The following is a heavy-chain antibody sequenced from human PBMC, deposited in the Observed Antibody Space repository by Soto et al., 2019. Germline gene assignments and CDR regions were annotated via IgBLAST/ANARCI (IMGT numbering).Heavy chain of an antibody. CDR3: ARGGIAAAAPPDY. J-gene: IGHJ4*02. CDR2: IYYSGST. D-gene: IGHD6-13*01. Sequence: QVQLQESGPGLVKPSQTLSLTCTVSGGSISSGGYYWSWIRQHPGKGLEWIGYIYYSGSTYYNPSLKSRVNISVDTSKNQFSLKLSSVTAADTAVYYCARGGIAAAAPPDYWGQGTLVTDSS. V-gene: IGHV4-31*03. CDR1: GGSISSGGYY.